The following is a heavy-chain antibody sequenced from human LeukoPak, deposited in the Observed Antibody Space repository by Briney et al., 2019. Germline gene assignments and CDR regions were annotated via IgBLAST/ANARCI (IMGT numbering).Heavy chain of an antibody. D-gene: IGHD3-22*01. V-gene: IGHV1-69*13. CDR1: GGTFSSYA. Sequence: GASVTVSCKASGGTFSSYAISWVRQAPGQGLEWMGGIIPIFGTANYAQKFQGRVTITADESTSTAYMELSSLRSEDTAVYYCATYYYDSSGYPTSFDYWGQGTLVTVSS. CDR2: IIPIFGTA. CDR3: ATYYYDSSGYPTSFDY. J-gene: IGHJ4*02.